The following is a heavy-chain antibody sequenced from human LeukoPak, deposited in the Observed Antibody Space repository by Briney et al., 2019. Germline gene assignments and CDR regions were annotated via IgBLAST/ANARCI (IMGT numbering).Heavy chain of an antibody. CDR3: ARVLVGYCSGGSCKNYYGMDV. D-gene: IGHD2-15*01. V-gene: IGHV4-30-2*01. Sequence: PSETLSLTCAVSGVSISSGGYSWSWIRQPPGKGLEWIGYIYHSGSTYYNPSLKSRFTISVDRSKNQFSLKLSSVTAADTAVYYCARVLVGYCSGGSCKNYYGMDVWGQGTTVTVSS. CDR2: IYHSGST. J-gene: IGHJ6*02. CDR1: GVSISSGGYS.